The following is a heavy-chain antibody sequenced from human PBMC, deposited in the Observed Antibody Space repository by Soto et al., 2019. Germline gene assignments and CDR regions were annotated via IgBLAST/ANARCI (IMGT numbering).Heavy chain of an antibody. D-gene: IGHD3-10*01. Sequence: HPGGSLRLSCAASGFTFSSYSMSWVRQAPGKGLEWVSGFRSGGDDGTTYYADSVKGRFTISRDNSKNTLFLQMDSLRAEDTAIYYCAKKVNSGPGSQYFDYWGQGTPVTVSS. V-gene: IGHV3-23*01. J-gene: IGHJ4*02. CDR3: AKKVNSGPGSQYFDY. CDR1: GFTFSSYS. CDR2: FRSGGDDGTT.